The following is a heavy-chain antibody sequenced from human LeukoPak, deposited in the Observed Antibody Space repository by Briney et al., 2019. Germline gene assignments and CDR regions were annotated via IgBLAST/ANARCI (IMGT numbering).Heavy chain of an antibody. V-gene: IGHV5-51*01. D-gene: IGHD3-9*01. CDR3: ARLGGAYYDILTGNHFDY. J-gene: IGHJ4*02. CDR2: IYPGDSDT. Sequence: GESLKISCNGAGXRFPSYCVGWVRQMRGKGLEWMGIIYPGDSDTTYSPSFHGQVTISVDTSINSAYLEWSSLKASDTAMYYCARLGGAYYDILTGNHFDYWGQGTLVTVSS. CDR1: GXRFPSYC.